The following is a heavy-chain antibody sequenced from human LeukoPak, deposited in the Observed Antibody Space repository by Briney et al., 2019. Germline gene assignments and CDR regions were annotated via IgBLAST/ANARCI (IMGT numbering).Heavy chain of an antibody. CDR3: ARNGTAETVEGYYYYYMDV. J-gene: IGHJ6*03. CDR2: ISSSGSTI. Sequence: GGSLRLSCAASGFTFSDYYMSWIRQAPGKGLEWVSYISSSGSTIYYADSVKGRFTISRDNAKNSLYLQMNSLRAEDTAVYYCARNGTAETVEGYYYYYMDVWGKGTTVTVSS. D-gene: IGHD7-27*01. V-gene: IGHV3-11*04. CDR1: GFTFSDYY.